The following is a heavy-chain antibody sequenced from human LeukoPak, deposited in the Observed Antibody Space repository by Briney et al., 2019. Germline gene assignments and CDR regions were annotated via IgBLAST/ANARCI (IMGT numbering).Heavy chain of an antibody. J-gene: IGHJ4*02. V-gene: IGHV3-74*01. D-gene: IGHD2-15*01. CDR2: INTDGSST. Sequence: PGGSLRLSCATSGFNFHYAWMFWVRQAPGKGLVWVSRINTDGSSTSYADSVKGRFTISRDNAKNTLYLQMNSLRAEDTAVYYCARSGCSGGSCYLFDYWGQGTLVTVSS. CDR1: GFNFHYAW. CDR3: ARSGCSGGSCYLFDY.